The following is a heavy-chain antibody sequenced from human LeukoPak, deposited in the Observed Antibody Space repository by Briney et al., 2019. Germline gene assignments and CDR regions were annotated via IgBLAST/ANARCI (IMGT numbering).Heavy chain of an antibody. D-gene: IGHD3-3*01. Sequence: ASVKVSCKASGYTFTSYDINWVRQATGQGLEWMGWMNPNSGNTGYAQKSQGRVTMTRNTSISTAYMELSSLRSEDTAVYYCARGPTGFWSGYYKWVRSLWFDPWGQGTLVTVSS. CDR2: MNPNSGNT. J-gene: IGHJ5*02. V-gene: IGHV1-8*01. CDR3: ARGPTGFWSGYYKWVRSLWFDP. CDR1: GYTFTSYD.